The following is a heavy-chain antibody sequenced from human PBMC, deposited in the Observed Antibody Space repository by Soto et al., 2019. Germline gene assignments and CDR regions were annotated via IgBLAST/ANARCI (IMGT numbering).Heavy chain of an antibody. J-gene: IGHJ4*02. Sequence: QVQMVESGGGVVQPGRSLSLSCAASGFNFSTYAMHWVRQAPGKGLEWVAVISFDGSTKHYADSVKGRFTISRDNSKNTLYLQMSSLRDEDTALYYCARGYDSATYHTGYFDFWGQGTLVTVSS. CDR2: ISFDGSTK. D-gene: IGHD3-10*01. CDR1: GFNFSTYA. V-gene: IGHV3-30-3*01. CDR3: ARGYDSATYHTGYFDF.